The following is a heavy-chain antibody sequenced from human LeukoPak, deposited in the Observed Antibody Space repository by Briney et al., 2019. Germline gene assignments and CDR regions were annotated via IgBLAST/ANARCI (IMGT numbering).Heavy chain of an antibody. Sequence: GGSLRLSCAASGFTFDDYAMHWVRRAPGKGLEWVSGISWNSGSIGYADSVKGRFTISRDNAKNSLYLQMNSLRAEDTALYYCAKDIPAQQWLAAFDIWGQGTMVTVSS. CDR1: GFTFDDYA. CDR3: AKDIPAQQWLAAFDI. V-gene: IGHV3-9*01. CDR2: ISWNSGSI. D-gene: IGHD6-19*01. J-gene: IGHJ3*02.